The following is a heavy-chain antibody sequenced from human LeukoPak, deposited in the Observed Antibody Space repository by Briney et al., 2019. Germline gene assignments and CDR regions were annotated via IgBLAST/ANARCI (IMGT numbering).Heavy chain of an antibody. Sequence: SETLSLTCTVSGDSMSYYYWSWIRQSPGRGLEWIGYIYYSGTTNYNPSLKSRVTISVDTSKKQFSLKLSSVTAADTAVYYCARGHPITVPYIVGATGGWFDPWGQGTLVTVSS. D-gene: IGHD1-26*01. J-gene: IGHJ5*02. CDR2: IYYSGTT. CDR3: ARGHPITVPYIVGATGGWFDP. CDR1: GDSMSYYY. V-gene: IGHV4-59*01.